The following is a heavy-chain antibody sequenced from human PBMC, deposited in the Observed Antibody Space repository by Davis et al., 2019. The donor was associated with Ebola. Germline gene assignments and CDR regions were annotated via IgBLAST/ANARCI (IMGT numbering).Heavy chain of an antibody. CDR1: GYTFTSYG. CDR2: ISAYNGNT. Sequence: ASVKVSCKASGYTFTSYGISWVRQAPGQGLERVGWISAYNGNTNYAQKLQGRVTMTTDTSTSTAYMELRSLRSDDTAVYYCARDIYCSGGSCYSVGVDYWGQGTLVTVSS. J-gene: IGHJ4*02. D-gene: IGHD2-15*01. V-gene: IGHV1-18*01. CDR3: ARDIYCSGGSCYSVGVDY.